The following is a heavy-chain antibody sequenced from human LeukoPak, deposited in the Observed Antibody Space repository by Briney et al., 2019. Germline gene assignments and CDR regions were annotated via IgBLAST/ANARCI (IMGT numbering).Heavy chain of an antibody. CDR2: IYSGGST. Sequence: PGGSLRLSCAASGFTVSSNYMSWVRQAPGKGLEWVSVIYSGGSTYYADSVKGRFTISRDNSKNTLYLQMNSLRAEDTAMYYCARQPLDRAYAFDIWGQGTMVTVSS. CDR3: ARQPLDRAYAFDI. J-gene: IGHJ3*02. CDR1: GFTVSSNY. V-gene: IGHV3-53*01. D-gene: IGHD2-2*03.